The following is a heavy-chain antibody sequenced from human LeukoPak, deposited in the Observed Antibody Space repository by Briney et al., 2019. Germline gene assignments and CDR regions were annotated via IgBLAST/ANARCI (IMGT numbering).Heavy chain of an antibody. CDR1: GGSISSYY. J-gene: IGHJ6*02. CDR2: IYTSGST. D-gene: IGHD4-17*01. CDR3: AREMTTVTTFYYYYYGMDV. Sequence: PSETLSLTCTVSGGSISSYYWSWIRQPAGKGLEWIGRIYTSGSTNYNPSLKSRVTMSVDTSKNQFSLKLTSVTAADTAVYYCAREMTTVTTFYYYYYGMDVWGQGTTVTVSS. V-gene: IGHV4-4*07.